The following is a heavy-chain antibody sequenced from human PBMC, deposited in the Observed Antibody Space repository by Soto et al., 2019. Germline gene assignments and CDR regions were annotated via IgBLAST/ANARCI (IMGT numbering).Heavy chain of an antibody. CDR2: IYYSGST. CDR3: ARRRAGTFY. CDR1: GGSISSSSYY. Sequence: SETLSLTCTVSGGSISSSSYYWGWIRQPPGKGLEWIGSIYYSGSTYYNPSLKSRVTISVDTSKNQFSLKLSSVTAADTAVYYCARRRAGTFYWGQGTLVTVSS. V-gene: IGHV4-39*01. J-gene: IGHJ4*02. D-gene: IGHD6-13*01.